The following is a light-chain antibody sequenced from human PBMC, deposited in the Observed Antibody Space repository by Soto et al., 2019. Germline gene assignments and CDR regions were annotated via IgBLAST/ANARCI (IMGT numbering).Light chain of an antibody. V-gene: IGLV2-14*03. CDR1: SSDVGNSDY. J-gene: IGLJ2*01. CDR3: SSSATGTTSPVV. CDR2: GVT. Sequence: QSALTQPAYVSGSPGQSITISCTGTSSDVGNSDYVSWYHHHPGKAPKLMISGVTNRPSGVSNRFSGSKSGNTASLTISGLQSEDEADYYCSSSATGTTSPVVFVGGTKLTVL.